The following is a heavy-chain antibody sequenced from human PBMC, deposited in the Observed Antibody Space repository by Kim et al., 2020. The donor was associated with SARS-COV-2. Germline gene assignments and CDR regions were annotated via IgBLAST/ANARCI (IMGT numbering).Heavy chain of an antibody. V-gene: IGHV1-69*13. Sequence: SVKVSCKASGGTFSSYAISWVLQAPGQGLEWMGGIIPIFGTANYAQKFQGRVTITADESTSTAYMELSSLRSEDTAVYYCARDQRHSSGWPFVRFTSGMDVWGQGTTVTVSS. J-gene: IGHJ6*02. CDR1: GGTFSSYA. D-gene: IGHD6-19*01. CDR3: ARDQRHSSGWPFVRFTSGMDV. CDR2: IIPIFGTA.